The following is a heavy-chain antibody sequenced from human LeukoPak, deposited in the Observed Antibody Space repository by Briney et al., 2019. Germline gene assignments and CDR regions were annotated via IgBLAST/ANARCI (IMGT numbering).Heavy chain of an antibody. Sequence: GGSLRLSCAASGFSFYDFAMSCVRQSPGKGLEWVSGTDSNGATTSYRESVKGRFTISRDNAKNSLYLQMNSLRVEDTALYYCVRGNHFWKIYYYFDYWGQGTQVTVSS. D-gene: IGHD3-3*02. J-gene: IGHJ4*02. V-gene: IGHV3-20*04. CDR1: GFSFYDFA. CDR3: VRGNHFWKIYYYFDY. CDR2: TDSNGATT.